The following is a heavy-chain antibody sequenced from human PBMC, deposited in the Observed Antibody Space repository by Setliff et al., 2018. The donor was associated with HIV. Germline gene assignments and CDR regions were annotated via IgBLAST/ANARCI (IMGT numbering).Heavy chain of an antibody. CDR1: GGSISSGSYY. Sequence: SETLSLTCTVSGGSISSGSYYWSWIRQPAGKGLEWIGRIYTSGSTNYNPSLKSRVTISVDTSKNQFSLKLSSVTAADTAVYYCARDGMVRGSKAFGYWGQGTLVTGLL. J-gene: IGHJ4*02. V-gene: IGHV4-61*02. D-gene: IGHD3-10*01. CDR3: ARDGMVRGSKAFGY. CDR2: IYTSGST.